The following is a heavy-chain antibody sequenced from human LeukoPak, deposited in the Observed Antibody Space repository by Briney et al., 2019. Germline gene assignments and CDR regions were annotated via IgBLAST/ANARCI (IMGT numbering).Heavy chain of an antibody. V-gene: IGHV1-18*01. CDR2: ISAYNGNT. Sequence: ASVKVSCKASGYTFTSYGISWVRQAPGQGLEWMGWISAYNGNTNYAQKLQGRVTMTTDTSTSTAYMELRSLRSDDTAVYYCARDYYDSRGYYYYYYYMDVWGQGTLVTVSS. D-gene: IGHD3-22*01. CDR3: ARDYYDSRGYYYYYYYMDV. CDR1: GYTFTSYG. J-gene: IGHJ6*03.